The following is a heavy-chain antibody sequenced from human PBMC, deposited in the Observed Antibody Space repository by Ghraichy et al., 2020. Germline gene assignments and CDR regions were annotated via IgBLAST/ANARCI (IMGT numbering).Heavy chain of an antibody. V-gene: IGHV4-34*01. CDR3: ARGGRGAHDSSGYLGRSLDY. CDR2: INHSGST. Sequence: SETLSLTCAVYGGSFSGYYWSWIRQPPGKGLEWIGEINHSGSTNYNPSLKSRVTISVDTSKNQFSLKLSSVTAADTAVYYCARGGRGAHDSSGYLGRSLDYWGQGTMVTVSS. D-gene: IGHD3-22*01. CDR1: GGSFSGYY. J-gene: IGHJ4*02.